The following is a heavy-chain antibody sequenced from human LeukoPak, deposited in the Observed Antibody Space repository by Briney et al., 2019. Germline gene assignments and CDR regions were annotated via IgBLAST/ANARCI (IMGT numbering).Heavy chain of an antibody. CDR2: IYYSGST. CDR3: ARGLPYYYDTSGYWVDAFDI. CDR1: GGSISSSIYY. Sequence: SETLSLTCTVSGGSISSSIYYWDWIRQPPGKGLEWIGSIYYSGSTYYNPSLKSRVTISVDTSKNQFSLKLRSVTAADTAVYYCARGLPYYYDTSGYWVDAFDIWGQGTVVTVSS. D-gene: IGHD3-22*01. V-gene: IGHV4-39*01. J-gene: IGHJ3*02.